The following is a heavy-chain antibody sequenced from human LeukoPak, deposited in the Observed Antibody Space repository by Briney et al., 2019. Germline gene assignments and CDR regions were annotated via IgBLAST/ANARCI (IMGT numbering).Heavy chain of an antibody. D-gene: IGHD3-22*01. CDR1: GYTFTGYY. J-gene: IGHJ5*02. V-gene: IGHV1-2*02. CDR3: ARTDYDSSGYYWGVDP. CDR2: INPNSGGT. Sequence: AASVKVSCKASGYTFTGYYMHWVRQAPGQGLEWMGWINPNSGGTNYAQKFQGRVTTTRDTSISTAYMELSRLRSDDTAVYYCARTDYDSSGYYWGVDPWGQGTLVTVSS.